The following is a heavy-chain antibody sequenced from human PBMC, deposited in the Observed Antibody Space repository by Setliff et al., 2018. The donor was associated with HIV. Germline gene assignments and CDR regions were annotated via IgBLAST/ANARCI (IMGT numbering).Heavy chain of an antibody. J-gene: IGHJ3*02. CDR2: TYTSGST. V-gene: IGHV4-61*02. D-gene: IGHD3-10*01. CDR3: ARDPWFGELSDAFDI. CDR1: GGSISSGSYY. Sequence: SETLSLTCTVSGGSISSGSYYWGWIRQPAGKGLEWIGRTYTSGSTNYNPSLKSRVTISVDTSKNQFSPKLSSVTAADTAVYYCARDPWFGELSDAFDIWGQGTMVTVSS.